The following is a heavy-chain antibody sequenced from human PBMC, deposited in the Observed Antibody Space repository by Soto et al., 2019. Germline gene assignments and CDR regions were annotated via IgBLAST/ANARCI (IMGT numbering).Heavy chain of an antibody. CDR2: IIPIFGTA. CDR3: ALGKRAIGKLVPAAPF. D-gene: IGHD2-2*01. Sequence: SVKVSCKASGGTFSSYAISWVRQAPGQGLEWMGGIIPIFGTANYAQKFQGRVTITADESTSTAYMELSSLRSEDTAVYYCALGKRAIGKLVPAAPFWGQGTLVTVSS. J-gene: IGHJ4*02. V-gene: IGHV1-69*13. CDR1: GGTFSSYA.